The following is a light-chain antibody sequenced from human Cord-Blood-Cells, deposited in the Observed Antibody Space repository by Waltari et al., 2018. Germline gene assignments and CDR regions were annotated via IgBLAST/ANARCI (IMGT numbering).Light chain of an antibody. Sequence: QSALPQPASVSGSPGQSITISCTGTSSDVGGYNYVSWYQQHPGKAPKLMSYDVSTRPSWFSHRFSGSTSGNTASLTISGLQAEDEADYYCSSYTSSSTYVFGTGTKVTVL. CDR2: DVS. V-gene: IGLV2-14*01. J-gene: IGLJ1*01. CDR3: SSYTSSSTYV. CDR1: SSDVGGYNY.